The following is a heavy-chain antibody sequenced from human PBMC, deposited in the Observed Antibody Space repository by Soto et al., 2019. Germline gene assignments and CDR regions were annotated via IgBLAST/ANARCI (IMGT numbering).Heavy chain of an antibody. J-gene: IGHJ4*02. V-gene: IGHV5-51*01. CDR2: IYPGDSDT. CDR1: GYSFTSYW. D-gene: IGHD5-12*01. Sequence: GESLKISCKGSGYSFTSYWIGWVRQMPGKGLEWMGIIYPGDSDTRYSPSFQGQVTISADKSISTAYLQWSSLKASDTAMYYCARLRGSRWLQGPLDYWGQGTLVTVSS. CDR3: ARLRGSRWLQGPLDY.